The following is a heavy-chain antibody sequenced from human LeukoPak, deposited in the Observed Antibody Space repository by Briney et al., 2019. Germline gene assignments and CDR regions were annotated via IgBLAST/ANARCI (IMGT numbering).Heavy chain of an antibody. D-gene: IGHD3-16*01. V-gene: IGHV3-21*01. CDR1: GLTFSSYS. CDR2: ISSSSSYI. J-gene: IGHJ6*02. CDR3: ARDPTYYDYVWGSSLIYGMDV. Sequence: PGGSLRLSCAASGLTFSSYSMNWVRQAPGKGLEWVSSISSSSSYIYYADSVKGRFTISRDNAKNSLYLQMNSLRAEDTAVYYCARDPTYYDYVWGSSLIYGMDVWGQGTTVTVSS.